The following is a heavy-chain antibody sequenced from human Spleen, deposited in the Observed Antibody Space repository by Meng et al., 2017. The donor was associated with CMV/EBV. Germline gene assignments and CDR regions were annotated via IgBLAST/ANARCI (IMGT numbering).Heavy chain of an antibody. D-gene: IGHD2-8*01. CDR2: ISSSSYI. CDR1: GFIFSAYA. V-gene: IGHV3-69-1*01. J-gene: IGHJ6*02. CDR3: ARGGDIVLMGFLMDV. Sequence: GESLKISCEASGFIFSAYAMHWGRQAPGKGLEWVSSISSSSYIYYADSVKGRFTISRDNAKNSLYLQMNSLRAEDTAVYYCARGGDIVLMGFLMDVWGQGTTVTVSS.